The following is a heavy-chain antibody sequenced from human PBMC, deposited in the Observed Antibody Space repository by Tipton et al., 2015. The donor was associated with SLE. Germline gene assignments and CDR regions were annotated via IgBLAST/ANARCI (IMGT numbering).Heavy chain of an antibody. CDR1: GYTFSGHY. V-gene: IGHV1-2*02. CDR2: INPNSGGT. D-gene: IGHD3-3*01. Sequence: QSGPEVKKPGASMKISCKASGYTFSGHYMHWVRQAPGQGLEWMGWINPNSGGTNYAQNFQGRVTMTRDTSISTAYMELSRLRSDDTAVYYCARWREDWFDPWGQGTLVTVST. J-gene: IGHJ5*02. CDR3: ARWREDWFDP.